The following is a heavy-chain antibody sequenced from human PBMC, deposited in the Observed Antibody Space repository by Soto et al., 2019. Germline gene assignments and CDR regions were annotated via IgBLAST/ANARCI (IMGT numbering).Heavy chain of an antibody. CDR3: ARDWGDELGMPRLDQVTDY. Sequence: QVQLVQSGAEVKKPGASVKVSCKASGYTFTSYGISWVRQAPGQGLEWMGWISAYNGNTNYAQKLQGRVTMTTDTSTGTGYMELRSLRSDDTAVYYCARDWGDELGMPRLDQVTDYWGQGTLVTVSS. CDR2: ISAYNGNT. D-gene: IGHD3-16*01. CDR1: GYTFTSYG. J-gene: IGHJ4*02. V-gene: IGHV1-18*01.